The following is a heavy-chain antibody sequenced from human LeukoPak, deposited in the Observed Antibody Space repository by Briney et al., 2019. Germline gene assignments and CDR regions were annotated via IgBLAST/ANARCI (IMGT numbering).Heavy chain of an antibody. CDR1: GFTFRNHG. CDR3: ARDIGGFYRGYGDS. D-gene: IGHD5-12*01. J-gene: IGHJ4*02. Sequence: GGSLRLSCAASGFTFRNHGMYWVRQAPGKGLEWVAVIWYDGSNKYYGDSVKGRFTISRDNSKNTLYLQMDSLRVEDTAVYYCARDIGGFYRGYGDSWGQGTLVTVSS. CDR2: IWYDGSNK. V-gene: IGHV3-33*01.